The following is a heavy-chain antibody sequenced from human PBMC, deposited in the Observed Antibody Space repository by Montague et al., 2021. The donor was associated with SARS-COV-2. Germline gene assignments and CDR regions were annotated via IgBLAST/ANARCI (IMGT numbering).Heavy chain of an antibody. CDR3: AREGFDCRGTSCDTNGLDV. Sequence: SETLSLTCTVSGASVSSGIYYWTWLRQPPGKGLEWIGYVHYSGTANHNSPLKRRLTPTVDTTKNQFSLKLSSATAEDTAIYYCAREGFDCRGTSCDTNGLDVWGQGTMVTVSS. CDR1: GASVSSGIYY. D-gene: IGHD2-15*01. V-gene: IGHV4-61*01. J-gene: IGHJ6*02. CDR2: VHYSGTA.